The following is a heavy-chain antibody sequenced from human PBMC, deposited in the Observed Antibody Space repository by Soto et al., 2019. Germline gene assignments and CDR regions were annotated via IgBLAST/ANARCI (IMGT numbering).Heavy chain of an antibody. D-gene: IGHD3-3*01. CDR2: IYSSGST. CDR3: ARDFAYFDS. Sequence: PSETLSLTCTVSGGSISSYYWSWIRQPPGKGLEWIGYIYSSGSTNYNPSLKSRVTISVDTSKNQFSLKLSSVTAADTAAYFCARDFAYFDSWGQGTLVTVSS. V-gene: IGHV4-59*01. J-gene: IGHJ4*02. CDR1: GGSISSYY.